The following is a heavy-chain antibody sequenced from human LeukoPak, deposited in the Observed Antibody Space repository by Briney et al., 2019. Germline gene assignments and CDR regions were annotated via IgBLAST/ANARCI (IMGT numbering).Heavy chain of an antibody. CDR2: IFYTGST. CDR1: GXSISSYY. CDR3: ARHAQRITIFGVVSHLDY. Sequence: SETLSLTCTVSGXSISSYYWSWIRQPPGKGLEWIAYIFYTGSTNYNPSLKGRVTISVDTSKNQFSLRLSSVTAADTAVYYCARHAQRITIFGVVSHLDYWGQGTLVTVSS. V-gene: IGHV4-59*08. J-gene: IGHJ4*02. D-gene: IGHD3-3*01.